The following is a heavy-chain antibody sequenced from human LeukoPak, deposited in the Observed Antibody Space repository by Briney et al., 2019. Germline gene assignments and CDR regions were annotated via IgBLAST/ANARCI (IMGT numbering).Heavy chain of an antibody. D-gene: IGHD6-6*01. CDR3: AKGLDPYSSSSYFDY. J-gene: IGHJ4*02. CDR1: GFTFDDYA. CDR2: ISWNSGSI. V-gene: IGHV3-9*03. Sequence: GGSLRLSCAASGFTFDDYAMHWVRQAPGKGLEWVSGISWNSGSIGYADSVKGRFTISRDNAKNSLYLQMNSLRAEDMALYYCAKGLDPYSSSSYFDYWGQGTLVTVSS.